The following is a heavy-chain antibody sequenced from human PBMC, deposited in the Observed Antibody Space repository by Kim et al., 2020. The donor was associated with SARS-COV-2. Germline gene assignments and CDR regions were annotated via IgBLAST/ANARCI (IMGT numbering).Heavy chain of an antibody. CDR1: GYTFTGYY. CDR2: INPNSGGT. V-gene: IGHV1-2*02. J-gene: IGHJ6*02. D-gene: IGHD6-19*01. CDR3: ARPNSSGWYRYGMDV. Sequence: ASVKVSCKASGYTFTGYYMHWVRQAPGQGREWMGWINPNSGGTNYAQKFQGRETMTRDTSISTAYMELRRLRSDDTAVYYCARPNSSGWYRYGMDVWGHGTTVTVSS.